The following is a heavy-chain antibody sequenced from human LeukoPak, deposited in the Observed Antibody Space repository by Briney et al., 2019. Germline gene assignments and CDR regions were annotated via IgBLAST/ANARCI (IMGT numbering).Heavy chain of an antibody. D-gene: IGHD3-22*01. CDR2: IRYDGRNK. J-gene: IGHJ4*02. V-gene: IGHV3-30*02. CDR1: GFKFRDFD. Sequence: GGSLRLSCKTSGFKFRDFDMHWVRQAPGKGLQWVAFIRYDGRNKYYADSVKGRFTISRDNSKNTLYLQMNSLRAEDTAVYYCAGDHYYSHSSGSLSFLKRGDYFDYWGQGTLVTVSS. CDR3: AGDHYYSHSSGSLSFLKRGDYFDY.